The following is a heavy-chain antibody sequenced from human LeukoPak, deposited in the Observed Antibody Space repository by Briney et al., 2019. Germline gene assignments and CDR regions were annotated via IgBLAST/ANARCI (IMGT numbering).Heavy chain of an antibody. Sequence: GGSLRLSCAASGFTFSSYEMNWVRQAPGKGLEWVSYISISDSTIYYADSVKGRFTISRDNAKNSLYLQMNSLRAEDTAFYYCARGPYSGSMFQDYWGQGTLVTVSS. D-gene: IGHD3-10*01. CDR1: GFTFSSYE. J-gene: IGHJ4*02. CDR2: ISISDSTI. V-gene: IGHV3-48*03. CDR3: ARGPYSGSMFQDY.